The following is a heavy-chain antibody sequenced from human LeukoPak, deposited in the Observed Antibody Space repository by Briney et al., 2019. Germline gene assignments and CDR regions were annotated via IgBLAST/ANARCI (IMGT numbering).Heavy chain of an antibody. V-gene: IGHV1-3*01. J-gene: IGHJ5*02. Sequence: ASVKVSCKTSGFTFTTYTMHWVRQAPGQRLEWMGWINAANGNTQYSQRFQGRVTITRDTSASTAYMELSSLRSEDTAVYYCARGAPIRVAVAATFDPWGQGTLVTVPS. D-gene: IGHD6-19*01. CDR1: GFTFTTYT. CDR2: INAANGNT. CDR3: ARGAPIRVAVAATFDP.